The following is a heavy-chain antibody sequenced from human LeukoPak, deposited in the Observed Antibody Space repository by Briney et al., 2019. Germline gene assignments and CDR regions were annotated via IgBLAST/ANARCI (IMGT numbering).Heavy chain of an antibody. D-gene: IGHD1-26*01. CDR2: INPSGGST. J-gene: IGHJ2*01. CDR1: GYTFTSYG. Sequence: ASVKVPCKASGYTFTSYGISWVRQAPGQGLEWMGIINPSGGSTSYAQKFQGRVTMTRDTSTSTVYMELSSLRSEDTAVYYCARVVGAIGPVGRGSRANWYFDLWGRGTLVTVSS. V-gene: IGHV1-46*01. CDR3: ARVVGAIGPVGRGSRANWYFDL.